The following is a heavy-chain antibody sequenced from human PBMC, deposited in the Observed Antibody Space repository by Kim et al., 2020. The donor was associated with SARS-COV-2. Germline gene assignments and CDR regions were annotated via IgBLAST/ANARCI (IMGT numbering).Heavy chain of an antibody. CDR3: ATAGGVASATYMDA. CDR2: INGGNGNT. J-gene: IGHJ6*03. D-gene: IGHD3-3*01. CDR1: GYSFTAYG. Sequence: ASVKVSCKASGYSFTAYGTHWVRQAPGQRLEWMGWINGGNGNTKSAQKFQGRVTITRDTAANTVYMELNSLRSEDTAVYYCATAGGVASATYMDAWDIGT. V-gene: IGHV1-3*01.